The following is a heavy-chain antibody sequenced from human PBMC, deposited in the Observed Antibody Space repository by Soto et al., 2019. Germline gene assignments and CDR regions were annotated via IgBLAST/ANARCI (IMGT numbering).Heavy chain of an antibody. CDR2: IYYSGST. CDR3: ARDSSIYSYGYRGGLRLDYYYYMDV. Sequence: QVQLQESGPGLVKPSETLSLTCTVSGGSISSYYWSWIRQPPGKGLEWIGYIYYSGSTNYNPSLKSRVTISVDPSKNQFSLKLSSVTAADTAVYYCARDSSIYSYGYRGGLRLDYYYYMDVWGKGTTVTVSS. CDR1: GGSISSYY. D-gene: IGHD5-18*01. V-gene: IGHV4-59*01. J-gene: IGHJ6*03.